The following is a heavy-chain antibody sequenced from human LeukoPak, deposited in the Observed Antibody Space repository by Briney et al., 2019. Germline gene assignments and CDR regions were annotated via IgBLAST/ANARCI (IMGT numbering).Heavy chain of an antibody. Sequence: GGSLRLSRVASGFTFYGYSMNWVRQAPGKGPEWVSVIGGDSSDINYADSVKGRFIISRDNSRSTLYLQMNSLRAEDTAVYYCARHSGPRPSDVGGKGTTVTVSS. CDR2: IGGDSSDI. D-gene: IGHD6-6*01. CDR1: GFTFYGYS. CDR3: ARHSGPRPSDV. J-gene: IGHJ6*04. V-gene: IGHV3-23*01.